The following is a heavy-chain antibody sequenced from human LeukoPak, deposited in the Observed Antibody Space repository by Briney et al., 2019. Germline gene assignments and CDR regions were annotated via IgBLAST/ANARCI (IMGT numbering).Heavy chain of an antibody. CDR1: GFSINTYT. CDR2: IRNSDGMT. V-gene: IGHV3-23*01. J-gene: IGHJ6*03. Sequence: AGQSLRLSCDASGFSINTYTMYWVRQAPGQGLEWVSGIRNSDGMTYYADSVKGRFTISRDNSKSTLYLQMNSLRAEDTAVYYCAKEYVAPMGGTRHSYYYYYMDVWGKGTTVTISS. D-gene: IGHD2-2*01. CDR3: AKEYVAPMGGTRHSYYYYYMDV.